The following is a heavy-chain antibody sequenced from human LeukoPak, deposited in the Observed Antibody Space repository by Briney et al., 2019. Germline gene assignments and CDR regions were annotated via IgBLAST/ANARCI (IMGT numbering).Heavy chain of an antibody. CDR2: ISYDGSNK. CDR3: AKDPGDYGGNAGY. J-gene: IGHJ4*02. CDR1: LFTFSSYG. Sequence: PGGALRLSCAASLFTFSSYGMHWVRQAPGKGLEWVAVISYDGSNKYYADTVKGRFTISRDNSKNTLYLQMNSLRAEDTAVYYCAKDPGDYGGNAGYWGQGTLVTVSS. V-gene: IGHV3-30*18. D-gene: IGHD4-23*01.